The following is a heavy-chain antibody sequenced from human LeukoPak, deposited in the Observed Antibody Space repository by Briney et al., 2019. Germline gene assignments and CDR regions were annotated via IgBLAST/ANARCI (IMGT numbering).Heavy chain of an antibody. V-gene: IGHV3-66*01. D-gene: IGHD3-16*01. CDR2: VYSGGST. CDR1: GFTVSSNY. Sequence: GGSLRLSCAASGFTVSSNYMIWVRQAPGKGLEWVSIVYSGGSTYYADSVKGRFTISRDNSKNTLYLQMNSLRAEDTAVYYCAKDYLGFYDNWGQGTLVTVSS. CDR3: AKDYLGFYDN. J-gene: IGHJ4*02.